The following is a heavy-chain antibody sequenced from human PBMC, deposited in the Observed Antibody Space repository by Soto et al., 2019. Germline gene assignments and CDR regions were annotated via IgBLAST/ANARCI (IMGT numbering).Heavy chain of an antibody. J-gene: IGHJ1*01. Sequence: EVQLVESGGGLVKPGGSLRLSCAASGFTFSNAWMTWVRQAPGKGLEWVGRIKSKIDGGTIDYAAPVKGRFTISRDDSTDTVYLQMNGLKTEDTAVYYCFGDWRWGPNFQHRGQGTLVTVSS. CDR2: IKSKIDGGTI. V-gene: IGHV3-15*07. D-gene: IGHD3-10*01. CDR1: GFTFSNAW. CDR3: FGDWRWGPNFQH.